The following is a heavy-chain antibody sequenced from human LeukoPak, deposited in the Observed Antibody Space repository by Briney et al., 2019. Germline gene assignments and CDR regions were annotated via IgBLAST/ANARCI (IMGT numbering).Heavy chain of an antibody. CDR1: GGSFSGYY. J-gene: IGHJ4*02. CDR2: INDSGST. D-gene: IGHD3-16*01. CDR3: ARGVYAYYYFDN. V-gene: IGHV4-34*01. Sequence: PSETLSLTCAVYGGSFSGYYWSWVRQPPGKGLEWIGEINDSGSTNYNPSLKSRVTMSVDTSKNQFSLKLSSVTAADTAVYYCARGVYAYYYFDNWGQGTLVTVSS.